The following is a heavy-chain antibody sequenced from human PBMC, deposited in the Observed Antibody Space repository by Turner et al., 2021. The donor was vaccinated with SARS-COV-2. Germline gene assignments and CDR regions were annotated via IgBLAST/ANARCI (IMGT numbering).Heavy chain of an antibody. CDR3: ARCYLSTFGWFDP. D-gene: IGHD3-16*01. CDR1: GFTFSNYV. V-gene: IGHV3-48*03. CDR2: ISSGDSGT. Sequence: VQLVESGGGFIQSGGSLRRPCTASGFTFSNYVLNWVRQAPGKGLEWLGSISSGDSGTHYADSVKGRFTISRDNAENSLFLEMNSLRVEDTGVYFCARCYLSTFGWFDPWGRGTLVTVSS. J-gene: IGHJ5*02.